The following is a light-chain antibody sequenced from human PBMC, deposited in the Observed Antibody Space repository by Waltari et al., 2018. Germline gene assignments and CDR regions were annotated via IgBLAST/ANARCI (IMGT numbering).Light chain of an antibody. V-gene: IGKV3-11*01. CDR2: DPS. J-gene: IGKJ1*01. CDR3: QQRSNWPPWT. Sequence: EIVLTQSPATLSLSPGERATLSCRASQSVSSYLAWYQQKPGQAPRLLLYDPSNRAPGIPARFSGSGSGTDFTLIISSLEPEDFAVYYCQQRSNWPPWTFGQGTKVEIK. CDR1: QSVSSY.